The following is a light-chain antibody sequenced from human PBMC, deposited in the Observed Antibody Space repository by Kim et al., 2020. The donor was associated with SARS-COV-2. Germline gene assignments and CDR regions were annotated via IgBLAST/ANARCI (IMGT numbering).Light chain of an antibody. CDR2: EDN. CDR1: SASIARFY. V-gene: IGLV6-57*03. Sequence: GKTVTISCTRSSASIARFYVQWYRQRPGSAPTTVIYEDNQRPSGVPDRFSGSIDSSSNSASLTISGLKTEDEADYYCQSYDSSIVVFGGGTQLTVL. J-gene: IGLJ2*01. CDR3: QSYDSSIVV.